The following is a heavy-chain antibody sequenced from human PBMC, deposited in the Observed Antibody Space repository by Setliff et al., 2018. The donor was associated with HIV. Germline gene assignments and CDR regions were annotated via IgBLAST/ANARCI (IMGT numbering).Heavy chain of an antibody. V-gene: IGHV1-69*06. J-gene: IGHJ3*02. CDR2: IIPIFDTT. CDR3: ARGGFWSGVLYAFDI. Sequence: GASVKVSCKASGGTFNRYAVSWVRQAPGQGLEWMGRIIPIFDTTNYAQDFQGRVTITADKSTGTAYMELSSLKSEDTGVYYCARGGFWSGVLYAFDIWGQGTMVTVS. D-gene: IGHD3-3*01. CDR1: GGTFNRYA.